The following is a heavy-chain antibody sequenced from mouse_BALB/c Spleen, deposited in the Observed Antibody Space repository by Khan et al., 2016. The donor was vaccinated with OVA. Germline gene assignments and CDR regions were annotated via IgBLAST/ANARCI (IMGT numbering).Heavy chain of an antibody. J-gene: IGHJ4*01. Sequence: DLVKPGASVKLSCKASGYTFTSYWIHWIKQRPGQGLEWIGRIAPGSGTPFYNEMFKGKATLTVDTSSSTAYIQLSSLSSEDSAVYFCASEKYYGSSHHAMDYWGQGTSVTASS. CDR3: ASEKYYGSSHHAMDY. V-gene: IGHV1S41*01. D-gene: IGHD1-1*01. CDR2: IAPGSGTP. CDR1: GYTFTSYW.